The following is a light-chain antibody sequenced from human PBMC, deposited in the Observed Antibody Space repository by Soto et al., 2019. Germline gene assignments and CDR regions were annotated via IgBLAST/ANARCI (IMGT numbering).Light chain of an antibody. CDR3: QQANSFPIT. J-gene: IGKJ5*01. Sequence: DIQMTQSPSSVSASVGDRVTITCRASQGISSWLAWYQHKPGKAPKLLIYAASSLQSGVPSRFSGSAARTDFTLTISRLQPEDFATYYCQQANSFPITFGQGTRLEIK. CDR2: AAS. CDR1: QGISSW. V-gene: IGKV1-12*01.